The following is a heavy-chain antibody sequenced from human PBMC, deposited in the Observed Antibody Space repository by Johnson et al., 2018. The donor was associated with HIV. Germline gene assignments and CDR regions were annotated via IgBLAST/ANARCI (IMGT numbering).Heavy chain of an antibody. D-gene: IGHD3-16*01. J-gene: IGHJ3*02. Sequence: VQLVESGGALVQPGRSLRLSCTASGFTFSSYDMHWVRQATGKGLEWVSGIGRVGSTYYADYVKGRFTISRDNSKNTLYLQMNSRRAEETAVYYCARGGKDHAFDIWGQGTMVTVSS. CDR3: ARGGKDHAFDI. V-gene: IGHV3-13*01. CDR2: IGRVGST. CDR1: GFTFSSYD.